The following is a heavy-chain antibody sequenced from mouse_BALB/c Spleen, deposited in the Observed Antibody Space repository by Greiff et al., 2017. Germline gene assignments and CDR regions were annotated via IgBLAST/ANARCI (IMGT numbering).Heavy chain of an antibody. CDR2: ISYSGST. CDR3: ARSTMITKFDY. CDR1: GYSITSDYA. Sequence: EVKLLESGPGLVKPSQSLSLTCTVTGYSITSDYAWNWIRQFPGNKLEWMGYISYSGSTSYNPSLKSRISITRDTSKNQFFLQLNSVTTEDTATYYCARSTMITKFDYWGQGTTLTVSS. D-gene: IGHD2-4*01. J-gene: IGHJ2*01. V-gene: IGHV3-2*02.